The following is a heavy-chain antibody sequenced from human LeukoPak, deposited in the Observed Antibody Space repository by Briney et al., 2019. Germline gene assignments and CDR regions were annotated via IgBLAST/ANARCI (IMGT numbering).Heavy chain of an antibody. CDR3: AKVPGGDTYAYYYYMDV. CDR2: ISGSGGST. D-gene: IGHD5-18*01. CDR1: GFTFSSYA. Sequence: GGSLRLSCAASGFTFSSYAMSWVRQAPGKGLEWVSGISGSGGSTYYADSVKGRFTISRDNSKNTLYLQMNSLRGEDTAVYYCAKVPGGDTYAYYYYMDVWGKGTTVTVSS. V-gene: IGHV3-23*01. J-gene: IGHJ6*03.